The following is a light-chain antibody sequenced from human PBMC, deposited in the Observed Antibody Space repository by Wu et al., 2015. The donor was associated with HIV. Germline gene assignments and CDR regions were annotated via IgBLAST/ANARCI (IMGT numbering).Light chain of an antibody. V-gene: IGKV1-39*01. CDR1: QTISNY. J-gene: IGKJ2*03. CDR3: QQSYNIPAYS. Sequence: DIQMTQSPSSLSASVGDRVTITCRASQTISNYLSWYQQKPGKAPKLLIYGASSLQSGVPSRFSGSGSGTDFTLTISSPQLEDFATYYCQQSYNIPAYSFGQGTKLEIK. CDR2: GAS.